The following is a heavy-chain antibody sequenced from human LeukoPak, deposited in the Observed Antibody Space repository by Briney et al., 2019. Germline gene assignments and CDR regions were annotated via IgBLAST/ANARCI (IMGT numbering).Heavy chain of an antibody. Sequence: ASVKVSCKXSGYTFTGYYMHWVRQPPGQGLEGMGRINPNSGGTKYAQKFQGRVTMDRDTSISTAYMELSRLRSDDTAVYYCARGSGGSKRSYYMDVWGKGTTVTVSS. CDR1: GYTFTGYY. D-gene: IGHD3-10*01. V-gene: IGHV1-2*06. J-gene: IGHJ6*03. CDR3: ARGSGGSKRSYYMDV. CDR2: INPNSGGT.